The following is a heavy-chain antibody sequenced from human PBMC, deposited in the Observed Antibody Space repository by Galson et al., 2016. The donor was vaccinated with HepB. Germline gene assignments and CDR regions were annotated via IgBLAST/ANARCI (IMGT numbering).Heavy chain of an antibody. D-gene: IGHD1-14*01. V-gene: IGHV3-23*01. CDR3: AKVAEGRFWAEYYFDY. CDR2: ITGTGAFT. CDR1: GFTFDDYA. Sequence: SLRLSCAVSGFTFDDYAMSWVRQAPGQGLEWVSSITGTGAFTYYPVSVEGRFTISRDNSKNTVYLQMSNLRVEDTAVYYCAKVAEGRFWAEYYFDYWGQGTLVTVPS. J-gene: IGHJ4*02.